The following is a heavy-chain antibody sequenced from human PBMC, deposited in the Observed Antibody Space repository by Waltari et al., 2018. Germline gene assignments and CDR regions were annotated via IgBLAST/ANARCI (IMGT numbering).Heavy chain of an antibody. V-gene: IGHV3-23*01. CDR2: ISGSGGST. CDR1: GFTFSSYA. CDR3: ANLYSSGWYGY. Sequence: EVQLLESGGGLVQPGGSLRLSCAASGFTFSSYAMSWVRQATGKGLEWGSAISGSGGSTYYADSVKGRFTISRDNSKNTLYLQMNSLRAEDTAVYYCANLYSSGWYGYWGQGTLVTVSS. D-gene: IGHD6-19*01. J-gene: IGHJ4*02.